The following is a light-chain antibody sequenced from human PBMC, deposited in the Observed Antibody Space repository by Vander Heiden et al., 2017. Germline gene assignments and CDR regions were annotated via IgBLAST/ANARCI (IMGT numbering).Light chain of an antibody. V-gene: IGKV4-1*01. CDR1: QSVLYSSSNKNY. J-gene: IGKJ2*01. Sequence: DIVMTQSPDSLSVSLGERATINCKSTQSVLYSSSNKNYLAWYQQKPGQPPKLLIYWASTREPGVPDRFSGSGSGTDFTLTISSLQAEDVAVYYCQQDDSIPYTFGQGTKLEIK. CDR3: QQDDSIPYT. CDR2: WAS.